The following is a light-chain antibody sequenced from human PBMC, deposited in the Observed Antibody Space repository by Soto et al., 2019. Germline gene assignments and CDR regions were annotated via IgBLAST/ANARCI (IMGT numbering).Light chain of an antibody. CDR1: QSVSSSY. CDR3: QQYGSSRT. J-gene: IGKJ1*01. CDR2: DAS. V-gene: IGKV3D-20*01. Sequence: EIVLTQSPSTLSLSPGERATLSCRSSQSVSSSYLAWYQQKPGLAPRLLIYDASNRATGIPDRFSGSGSGTDFTLTISRLEPEDSAVYYCQQYGSSRTFGQGTKVDIK.